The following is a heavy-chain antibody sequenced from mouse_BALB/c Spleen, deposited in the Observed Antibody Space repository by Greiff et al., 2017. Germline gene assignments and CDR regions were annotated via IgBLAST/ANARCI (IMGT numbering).Heavy chain of an antibody. CDR2: ISSGGSYT. J-gene: IGHJ4*01. V-gene: IGHV5-9-4*01. CDR3: ARVDY. CDR1: GFTFSSYA. Sequence: EVQRVESGGGLVKPGGSLKLSCAASGFTFSSYAMSWVRQSPEKRLEWVAEISSGGSYTYYPDTVTGRFTISRDNAKNTLYLEMSSLRSEDTAMYYCARVDYWGQGTSVTVSS.